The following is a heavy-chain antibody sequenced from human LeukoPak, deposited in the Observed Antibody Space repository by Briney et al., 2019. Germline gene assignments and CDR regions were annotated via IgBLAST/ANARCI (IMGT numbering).Heavy chain of an antibody. D-gene: IGHD6-6*01. CDR1: GFTFSSYS. J-gene: IGHJ4*02. CDR2: ISSSSSSTI. Sequence: GGSLRLSCAASGFTFSSYSMNWVRQAPGKGLEWVSYISSSSSSTIYYADSVKGRFTISRDNAKNSLYLQMNSLRAEDTAVYYCARDKVAARPLASFDYWGQGTLVTVSS. V-gene: IGHV3-48*01. CDR3: ARDKVAARPLASFDY.